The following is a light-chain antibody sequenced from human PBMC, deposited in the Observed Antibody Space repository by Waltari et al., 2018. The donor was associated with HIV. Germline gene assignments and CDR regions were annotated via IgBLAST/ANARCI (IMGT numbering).Light chain of an antibody. V-gene: IGLV2-14*03. CDR1: DSDFGLYNF. CDR2: DVD. Sequence: AVTQPASVSGLPGQSTTISCTGGDSDFGLYNFVSWYQQHSGKPPKLILYDVDSRASGVSDRFSGSMSGNTASLTISGLRAEDEALYYCASFTGDNTVMFGGGTEVTVL. J-gene: IGLJ3*02. CDR3: ASFTGDNTVM.